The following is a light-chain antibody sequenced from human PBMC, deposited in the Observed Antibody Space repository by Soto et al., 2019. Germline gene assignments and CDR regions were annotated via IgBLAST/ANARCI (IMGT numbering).Light chain of an antibody. CDR2: DAS. V-gene: IGKV3-11*01. J-gene: IGKJ2*01. CDR1: QSVSSY. Sequence: EIVLTQSPATLSLSPGERATLSCRASQSVSSYLAWYQQKPGQAPRLLIYDASNRATGIPARFSGSGSRTDFTLTISSVEPEDCPVYYCQQRSNWPAYTFGQGTKPEIK. CDR3: QQRSNWPAYT.